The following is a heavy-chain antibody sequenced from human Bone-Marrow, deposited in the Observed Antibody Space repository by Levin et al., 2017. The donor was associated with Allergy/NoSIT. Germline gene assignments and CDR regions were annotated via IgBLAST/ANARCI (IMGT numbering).Heavy chain of an antibody. Sequence: SETLSLTCAVSGASVNSAWWSWVRQPPGKGLEWIGEVSHSGHTNYNPSLESRVTISIDKSNNQFSLKLSSVTAADTAVYYCARPYYFYMDVWGKGITVTVSS. CDR3: ARPYYFYMDV. J-gene: IGHJ6*03. CDR2: VSHSGHT. V-gene: IGHV4/OR15-8*02. CDR1: GASVNSAW.